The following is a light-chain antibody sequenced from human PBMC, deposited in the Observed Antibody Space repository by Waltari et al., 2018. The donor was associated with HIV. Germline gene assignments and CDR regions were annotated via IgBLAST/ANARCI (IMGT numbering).Light chain of an antibody. CDR1: QHISSDS. Sequence: EIVLTQSPGTLSLSPVDRAALSCKASQHISSDSLAWYQQKFGQSPSLLIYNASTTATDIPDRFSGSGSGKDFTLTISRLQPADFAVYFCQHYDNYPPITFGPGT. CDR3: QHYDNYPPIT. CDR2: NAS. V-gene: IGKV3-20*01. J-gene: IGKJ3*01.